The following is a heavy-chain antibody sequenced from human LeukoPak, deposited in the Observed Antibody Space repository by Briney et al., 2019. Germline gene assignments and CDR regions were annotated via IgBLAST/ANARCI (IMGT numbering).Heavy chain of an antibody. CDR2: IYSGGST. CDR1: GFTVSSNY. D-gene: IGHD3-22*01. CDR3: ARDGSDSSGLYFDY. Sequence: GGSLRLSCAASGFTVSSNYMSWVRQAPGKGLEWVSVIYSGGSTYYADSVKGGFTISRDNSKNTLYLQMNSLRAEDTAVYYCARDGSDSSGLYFDYWGQGTLVTVSS. J-gene: IGHJ4*02. V-gene: IGHV3-66*01.